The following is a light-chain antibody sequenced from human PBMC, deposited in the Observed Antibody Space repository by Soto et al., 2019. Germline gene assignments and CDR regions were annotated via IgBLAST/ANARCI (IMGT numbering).Light chain of an antibody. J-gene: IGKJ4*01. CDR2: GAF. CDR3: QQRSDWPPLT. CDR1: QSAGTN. Sequence: EIVLTQSPGTLSLSPGERATLSCRASQSAGTNLAWYQQKPGQAPRLLIHGAFTRATGIPARFSGTGSGTDFTLTISSLEPEDFAVYYCQQRSDWPPLTFGGGTKVDIK. V-gene: IGKV3-11*01.